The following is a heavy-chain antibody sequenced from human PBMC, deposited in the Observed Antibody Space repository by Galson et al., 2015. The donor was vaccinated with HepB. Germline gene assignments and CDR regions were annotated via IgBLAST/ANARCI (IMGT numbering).Heavy chain of an antibody. CDR2: ISGSSTIT. V-gene: IGHV3-23*01. J-gene: IGHJ4*02. Sequence: SLRLSCAASGFTFSSYAMSWVRQAPGKGLEYVLVISGSSTITHYADSVKGRFTISRDNSKNTLYLQMNSLRAEDTAVYYCAKHSSTSNRRRGSDYWGQGTLVTVSS. CDR1: GFTFSSYA. CDR3: AKHSSTSNRRRGSDY. D-gene: IGHD2/OR15-2a*01.